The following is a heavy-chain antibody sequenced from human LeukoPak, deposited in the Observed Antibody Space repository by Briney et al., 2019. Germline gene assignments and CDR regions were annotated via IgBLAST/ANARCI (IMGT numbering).Heavy chain of an antibody. CDR2: IYYSGST. CDR3: ARDQYYYDSSGLTS. V-gene: IGHV4-59*01. CDR1: GGSISSYY. Sequence: SETPSLTCTVSGGSISSYYWSWIRQPPGKGLEWIGYIYYSGSTNYNPSLKSRVTISVDTSKNQFSLKLSSVTAADTAVYYCARDQYYYDSSGLTSWGQGTLVTVSS. J-gene: IGHJ5*02. D-gene: IGHD3-22*01.